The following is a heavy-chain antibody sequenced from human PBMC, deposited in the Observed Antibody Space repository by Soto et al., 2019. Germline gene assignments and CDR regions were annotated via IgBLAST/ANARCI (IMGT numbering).Heavy chain of an antibody. CDR2: ISGSGGST. Sequence: PGGSLRLSCAASGFTFSSYAMSWVRQAPGKGLEWVSAISGSGGSTYYADSVKGRFTISRDNSKNTLYLQMNSLRAEDTAVYYCARGGVYPMRAFDIWGQGTMVTVSS. D-gene: IGHD2-2*01. CDR1: GFTFSSYA. V-gene: IGHV3-23*01. CDR3: ARGGVYPMRAFDI. J-gene: IGHJ3*02.